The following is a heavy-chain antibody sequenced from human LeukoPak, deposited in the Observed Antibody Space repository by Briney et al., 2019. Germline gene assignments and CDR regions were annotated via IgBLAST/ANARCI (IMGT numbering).Heavy chain of an antibody. J-gene: IGHJ4*02. CDR2: IYYSGST. CDR1: GGSISSHY. CDR3: ARDVEY. Sequence: SETLSLTCTVSGGSISSHYWSWIRQPPGQGLESIGYIYYSGSTNYNPSLKSRVTISVDTSKNQFSLKLSSVTAADTAVYYCARDVEYWGQGTLVTVSS. V-gene: IGHV4-59*11.